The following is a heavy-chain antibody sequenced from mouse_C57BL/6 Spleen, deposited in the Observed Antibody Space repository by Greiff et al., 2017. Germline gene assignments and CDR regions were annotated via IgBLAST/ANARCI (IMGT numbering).Heavy chain of an antibody. CDR1: GYTFTSYW. CDR3: ARITTVVAGDY. CDR2: IHPNSGST. J-gene: IGHJ2*01. Sequence: VQLQQSGAELVKPGASVKLSCKASGYTFTSYWMHWVKQRPGQGLEWIGMIHPNSGSTNYNEKFKSKATLTVDKSSSTAYMQLSSLTSEDSAVYYCARITTVVAGDYWGQGTTLTVSS. V-gene: IGHV1-64*01. D-gene: IGHD1-1*01.